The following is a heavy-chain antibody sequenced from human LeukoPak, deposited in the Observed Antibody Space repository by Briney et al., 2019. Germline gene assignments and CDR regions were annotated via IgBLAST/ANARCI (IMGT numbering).Heavy chain of an antibody. J-gene: IGHJ4*02. CDR3: AREERQQLVRGLPFCDY. D-gene: IGHD6-13*01. Sequence: GGSLRLSCAASGFTFSSYDMHWVRQAPGKGLEWVAVIWYDGRNKFYADSLKGRFTISRDNSKNTLYLQMNSLRAEDTAVYYCAREERQQLVRGLPFCDYWGQGTLVTVSS. CDR1: GFTFSSYD. V-gene: IGHV3-30*19. CDR2: IWYDGRNK.